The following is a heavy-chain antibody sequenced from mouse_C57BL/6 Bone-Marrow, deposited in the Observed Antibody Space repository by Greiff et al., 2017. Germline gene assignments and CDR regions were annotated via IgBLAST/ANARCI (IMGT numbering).Heavy chain of an antibody. Sequence: EVTLVESGGGLVQPKGSLKLSCAASGFSFNTYAMNWVRQAPGKGLEWVARIRSKSNNYATYYADSVKDRFTISRDDSESMLYLQMNNLKTEDTAMYYCVRHGSSGYVGFAYWGQGTLVTVSA. CDR2: IRSKSNNYAT. CDR3: VRHGSSGYVGFAY. CDR1: GFSFNTYA. V-gene: IGHV10-1*01. J-gene: IGHJ3*01. D-gene: IGHD3-2*02.